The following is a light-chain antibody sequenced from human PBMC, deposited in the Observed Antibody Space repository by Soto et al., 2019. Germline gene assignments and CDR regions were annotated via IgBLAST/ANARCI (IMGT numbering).Light chain of an antibody. CDR3: QTWGTGIGV. CDR2: LNSDGSH. J-gene: IGLJ2*01. Sequence: QPVLTQSPSASASRGASVKLTCTLSSGHSSYAIAWHQQQPEKGPRYLMKLNSDGSHSKGDGIPDRFSGSSSGAERYLTISSLQSEDEADYYCQTWGTGIGVFGGGTKLTVL. CDR1: SGHSSYA. V-gene: IGLV4-69*01.